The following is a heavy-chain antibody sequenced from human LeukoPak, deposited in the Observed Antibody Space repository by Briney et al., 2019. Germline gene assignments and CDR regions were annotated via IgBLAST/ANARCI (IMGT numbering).Heavy chain of an antibody. J-gene: IGHJ4*02. CDR1: RFTFSNYA. CDR3: ATTPSPRKRKTPTYWLWVRIAARRAY. Sequence: PGGSLRLSCTASRFTFSNYAMSWVRQAPGKGPEWVSAISGSGGSTYYADSVKGRFTISRDNSKNTLYLQMNSLRAEDTAVYYCATTPSPRKRKTPTYWLWVRIAARRAYWGQGTLVTVSS. V-gene: IGHV3-23*01. D-gene: IGHD6-6*01. CDR2: ISGSGGST.